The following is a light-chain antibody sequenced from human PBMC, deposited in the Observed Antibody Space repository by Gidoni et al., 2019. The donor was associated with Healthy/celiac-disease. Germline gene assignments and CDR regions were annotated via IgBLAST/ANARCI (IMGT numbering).Light chain of an antibody. Sequence: EIVLTQSPATLSLSPGERATLSCRASQSVSSYLACYQQKPGQAPRLLIYDASNRATGIPARFSGSGWGTDFTLTISSLEPEDFAVYYCQQRSNWLTFGGGTKVEIK. CDR3: QQRSNWLT. CDR2: DAS. J-gene: IGKJ4*01. CDR1: QSVSSY. V-gene: IGKV3-11*01.